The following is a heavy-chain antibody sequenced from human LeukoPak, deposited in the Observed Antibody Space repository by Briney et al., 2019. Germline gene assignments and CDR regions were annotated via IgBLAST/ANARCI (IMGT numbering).Heavy chain of an antibody. CDR3: TRSGLTGMQEYPRADYYYYGMDV. D-gene: IGHD2-2*02. CDR1: GGSFSGYL. J-gene: IGHJ6*01. Sequence: PSETLSLTCTVSGGSFSGYLWSWIRQPPGKGLEWIGEINYNGEKTNYNPSLKSRVIMSVDPSTNQFSLKMTSVTAADTAVYFCTRSGLTGMQEYPRADYYYYGMDVWGQGTAVTVSS. CDR2: INYNGEKT. V-gene: IGHV4-34*01.